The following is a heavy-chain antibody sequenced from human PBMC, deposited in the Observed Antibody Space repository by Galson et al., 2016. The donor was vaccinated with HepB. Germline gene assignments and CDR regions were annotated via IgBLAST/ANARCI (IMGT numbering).Heavy chain of an antibody. J-gene: IGHJ3*02. CDR1: GYTFTSYG. CDR2: ISVFNGDT. D-gene: IGHD1-26*01. V-gene: IGHV1-18*01. CDR3: VRGRRRWELLEPFDI. Sequence: SVKVSCKASGYTFTSYGISWVRQAPGQGLEWMGWISVFNGDTKYAQNLQGRVTMTSDRSTSTAYMELRSLRSDDTAVYYCVRGRRRWELLEPFDIWGQGTLVTVSS.